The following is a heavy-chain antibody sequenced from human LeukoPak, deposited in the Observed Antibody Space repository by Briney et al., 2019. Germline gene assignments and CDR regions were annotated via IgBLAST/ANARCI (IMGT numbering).Heavy chain of an antibody. D-gene: IGHD7-27*01. V-gene: IGHV4-38-2*02. CDR2: INHSGST. J-gene: IGHJ2*01. Sequence: PSETLSLTCTVSGGSTSSYYWGWIRRPPGKGLEWIGRINHSGSTYYNPSLKSRVTISVDTSKNQFSLKLSSVTVADTAVYYGASENWDYSYFELWGRGTLVTVSS. CDR1: GGSTSSYY. CDR3: ASENWDYSYFEL.